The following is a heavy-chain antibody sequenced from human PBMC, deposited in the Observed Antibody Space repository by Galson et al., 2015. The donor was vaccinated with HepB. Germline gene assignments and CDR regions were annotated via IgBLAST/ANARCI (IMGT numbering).Heavy chain of an antibody. D-gene: IGHD6-13*01. V-gene: IGHV3-30*04. J-gene: IGHJ1*01. CDR1: GSTFSSYA. CDR3: ARDMVAAADSAEYFQH. Sequence: SLRLSCAASGSTFSSYAMHWVRQAPGKGLEWVVVISYDGSNKYYADSVKGRFTISRDNSKNTLYLQMNSLRAEDTAVYYCARDMVAAADSAEYFQHWGQGTLVTVSS. CDR2: ISYDGSNK.